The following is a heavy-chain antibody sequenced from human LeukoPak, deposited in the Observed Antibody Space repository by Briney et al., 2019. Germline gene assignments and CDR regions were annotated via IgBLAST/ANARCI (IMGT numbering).Heavy chain of an antibody. Sequence: GGSLRLSCTASGFTFGDYAMSWVRQAPGKGLEWVGLIRSKAYGGTTEYAASVKGRFTISRDDSKSIAYLQMNSLRAEDTAVYYCARDYSSGRDYWGQGTLVTVSS. V-gene: IGHV3-49*04. D-gene: IGHD3-22*01. CDR3: ARDYSSGRDY. CDR1: GFTFGDYA. CDR2: IRSKAYGGTT. J-gene: IGHJ4*02.